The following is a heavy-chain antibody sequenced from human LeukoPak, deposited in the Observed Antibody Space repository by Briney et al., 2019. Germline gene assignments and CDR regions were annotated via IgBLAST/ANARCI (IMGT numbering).Heavy chain of an antibody. D-gene: IGHD5/OR15-5a*01. Sequence: SQTLSLTCAVSGGSISSGGYSWSWIRQPPGKGLEWIGYIYHSGSTYYNPSLKSRVTISVDRSKNQFSLKLSSVTAADTAVYYCARGGIVSTTSFFDYWGQGTLVTVSS. CDR1: GGSISSGGYS. CDR3: ARGGIVSTTSFFDY. V-gene: IGHV4-30-2*01. J-gene: IGHJ4*02. CDR2: IYHSGST.